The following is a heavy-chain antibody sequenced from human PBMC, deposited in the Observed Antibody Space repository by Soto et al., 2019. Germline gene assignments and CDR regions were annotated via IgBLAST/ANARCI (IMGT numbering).Heavy chain of an antibody. V-gene: IGHV1-69*06. J-gene: IGHJ4*02. D-gene: IGHD3-22*01. CDR3: AREERDYYDSSGYLYYFDY. CDR2: IIPIFGTA. CDR1: GGTFSSYA. Sequence: GASVKVSCKASGGTFSSYAISWVRQAPGQGLEWMGGIIPIFGTANYAQKFQGRVTITADKSTSTAYMELSSLRSEDTAVYYCAREERDYYDSSGYLYYFDYWGQGTLVTVSS.